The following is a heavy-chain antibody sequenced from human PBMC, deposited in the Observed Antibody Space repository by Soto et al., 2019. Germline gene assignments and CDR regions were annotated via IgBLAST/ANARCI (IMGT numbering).Heavy chain of an antibody. V-gene: IGHV4-31*03. CDR3: ARVPSKLLWFGETATGFDY. Sequence: QVQLQESGPGLVKPSQTLSLTCTVSGGSISSGGYYWSWIRQHPGKGLEWIGYIYYSGSTYYNPSLKSRVTISVDTSKNQFSLKLSSVTAADTAVYYCARVPSKLLWFGETATGFDYWGQGTLVTVSS. J-gene: IGHJ4*02. CDR1: GGSISSGGYY. CDR2: IYYSGST. D-gene: IGHD3-10*01.